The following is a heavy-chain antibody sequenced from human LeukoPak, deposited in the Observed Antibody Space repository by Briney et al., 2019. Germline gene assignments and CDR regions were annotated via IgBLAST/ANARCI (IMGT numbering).Heavy chain of an antibody. Sequence: ASVNVSFKCTVYTFTSSGISWVRQAPAQGLEWVGWISAYNGKTNYSQNFQGTVTMATDTSTSTAYMELRSLRSDATAVYYCPRDPFKEKKNRVGATPFDYWGQGTLVTVSS. J-gene: IGHJ4*02. D-gene: IGHD1-26*01. CDR1: VYTFTSSG. CDR2: ISAYNGKT. V-gene: IGHV1-18*01. CDR3: PRDPFKEKKNRVGATPFDY.